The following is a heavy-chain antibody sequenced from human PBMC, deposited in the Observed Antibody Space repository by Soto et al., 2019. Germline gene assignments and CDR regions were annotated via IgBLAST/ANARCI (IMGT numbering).Heavy chain of an antibody. Sequence: GGSLRLSCTASGFMFGSHGMHWVRQAPGKGLEWVAVISYDGSNKYYADSVKGRFTISRDNSKNTLYLQMNSLRAEDTAVYYCAKDVNSGSYPYYYYGMDVWGQGTTVTVSS. D-gene: IGHD1-26*01. CDR1: GFMFGSHG. CDR2: ISYDGSNK. CDR3: AKDVNSGSYPYYYYGMDV. V-gene: IGHV3-30*18. J-gene: IGHJ6*02.